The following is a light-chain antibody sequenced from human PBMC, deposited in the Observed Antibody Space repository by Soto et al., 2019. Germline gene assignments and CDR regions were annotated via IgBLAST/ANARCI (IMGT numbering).Light chain of an antibody. V-gene: IGKV3D-15*01. J-gene: IGKJ1*01. CDR2: GAS. CDR3: QQYNNWPRT. Sequence: PGDRATLSCRSSQSAYSSYLSWYQQKPGQAPRLLIYGASNRATGIPDRFSGSGSGTDFTLTISSLQSEDFAVYYCQQYNNWPRTFGQGTKVDI. CDR1: QSAYSSY.